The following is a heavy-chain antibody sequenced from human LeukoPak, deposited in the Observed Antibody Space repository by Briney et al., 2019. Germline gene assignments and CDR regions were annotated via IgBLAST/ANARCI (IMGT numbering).Heavy chain of an antibody. J-gene: IGHJ3*01. Sequence: PGGSLRLSCAASGFTFSSYWSWVRQAPGKGLECVANTNQDGSEKYCVDSVKGRFTISRDNAKNSLYLQMNSLRVEDTAIYYCARRGSGSAFDVWGQGTMVTVSS. CDR2: TNQDGSEK. CDR3: ARRGSGSAFDV. CDR1: GFTFSSYW. V-gene: IGHV3-7*01. D-gene: IGHD6-25*01.